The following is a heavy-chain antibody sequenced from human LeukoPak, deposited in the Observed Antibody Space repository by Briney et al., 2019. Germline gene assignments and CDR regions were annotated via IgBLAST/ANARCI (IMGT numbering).Heavy chain of an antibody. J-gene: IGHJ6*02. CDR3: ARDYYDSSGYYYYPNYYYYYGMDV. CDR2: INHSGST. CDR1: GGSFSGYY. Sequence: SETLPLTCAVYGGSFSGYYWRGLRDPPGEGGEGIGDINHSGSTNYNPSLKSRVTISPDTSKNQFSLKLSSVTAADTAVYYCARDYYDSSGYYYYPNYYYYYGMDVWGQGTTVTVSS. V-gene: IGHV4-34*01. D-gene: IGHD3-22*01.